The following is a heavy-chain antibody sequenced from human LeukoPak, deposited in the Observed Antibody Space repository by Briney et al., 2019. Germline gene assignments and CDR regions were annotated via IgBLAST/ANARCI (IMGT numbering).Heavy chain of an antibody. CDR2: IRYDGSNK. V-gene: IGHV3-30*02. J-gene: IGHJ4*02. D-gene: IGHD3-10*01. CDR3: AKDGYYYGSVLGY. Sequence: GGSLRLSCAASGFTFSGYGMHWVRQAPGKGLEWVAFIRYDGSNKYYADSVKGRFTISRDNSKNTLYLQMNSLRAEDTAVYYCAKDGYYYGSVLGYWGQGTLVTVSS. CDR1: GFTFSGYG.